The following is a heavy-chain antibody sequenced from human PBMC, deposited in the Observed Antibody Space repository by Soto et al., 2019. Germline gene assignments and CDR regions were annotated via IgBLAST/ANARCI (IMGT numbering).Heavy chain of an antibody. CDR2: IWYDGSNK. CDR1: GFTFSSYG. CDR3: ARDRSGGSFDY. Sequence: QVQLVESGGGVVQPGRSLRLSCAASGFTFSSYGMHWVRQAPGKGLEWVAVIWYDGSNKYYADSVKGRFTISRDNSKNTLYLQMNSLRADDTAVYYCARDRSGGSFDYWGQGTLVTVSS. J-gene: IGHJ4*02. D-gene: IGHD2-15*01. V-gene: IGHV3-33*01.